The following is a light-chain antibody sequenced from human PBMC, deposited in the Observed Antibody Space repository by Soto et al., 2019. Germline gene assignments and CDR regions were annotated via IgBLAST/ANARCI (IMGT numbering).Light chain of an antibody. CDR3: QQTYRTPPT. CDR2: AAS. J-gene: IGKJ1*01. Sequence: DIQMTQSPSSLSASVGDRVTITCRASQSISTYLNWYQQKAGLAPKLLFYAASSLQSGVPSRFSGSGSGTDFTRTISSLQPEDFATYYCQQTYRTPPTFGQGTKVEIK. V-gene: IGKV1-39*01. CDR1: QSISTY.